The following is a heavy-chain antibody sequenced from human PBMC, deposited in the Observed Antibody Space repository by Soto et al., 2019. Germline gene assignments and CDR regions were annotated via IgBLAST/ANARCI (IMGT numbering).Heavy chain of an antibody. V-gene: IGHV4-4*07. CDR3: ARDLPPYGGRRSPPTGAFED. J-gene: IGHJ4*02. Sequence: SETLSLTCSVSGGSFTGDYWSWIRRPAGKGLPWIGRVFGNGAGTPIYNSLLKSRARMSADPSKRQFSLTLTSVTAADTAVYYCARDLPPYGGRRSPPTGAFEDWGQGIMVTVSS. D-gene: IGHD2-15*01. CDR2: VFGNGAGTP. CDR1: GGSFTGDY.